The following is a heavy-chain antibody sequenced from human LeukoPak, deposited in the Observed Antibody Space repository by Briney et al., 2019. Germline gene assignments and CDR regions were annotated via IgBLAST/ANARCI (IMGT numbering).Heavy chain of an antibody. D-gene: IGHD2-21*02. Sequence: GGSLRLSCAASGFTFSSYGMHWVRQAPGKGLEWVAFIRYDGSNKYYADSVKGRFTISRDNSKNTLYPQMNSLRAEDTAVYYCAKAFMVVTADDAFDIWGQGTMVTVSS. CDR1: GFTFSSYG. V-gene: IGHV3-30*02. CDR3: AKAFMVVTADDAFDI. CDR2: IRYDGSNK. J-gene: IGHJ3*02.